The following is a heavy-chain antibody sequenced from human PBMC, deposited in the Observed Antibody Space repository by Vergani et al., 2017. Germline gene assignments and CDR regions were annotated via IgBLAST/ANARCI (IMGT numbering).Heavy chain of an antibody. D-gene: IGHD1-26*01. J-gene: IGHJ6*03. Sequence: QVQLVQSGAEVKKPGASVKVSCKASRYTFTSYDINWVRQATGQGLEWMGWMNPNSGNTGYAQKFQGRVTMTRNTSISTAYMELSSLRSEDTAVYYCARGRGEWELLGRSRDYYYMDVWGKGTTVTVSS. CDR1: RYTFTSYD. CDR3: ARGRGEWELLGRSRDYYYMDV. CDR2: MNPNSGNT. V-gene: IGHV1-8*01.